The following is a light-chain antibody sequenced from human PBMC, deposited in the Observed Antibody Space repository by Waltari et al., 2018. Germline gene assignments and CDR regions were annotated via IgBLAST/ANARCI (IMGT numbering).Light chain of an antibody. Sequence: EIVVTQSPATLSVSPGEGATLSCKASQSVSNNLAWYQQKPGQAPRLLFYAASTRATGIPARFSGSGYGTEFTLTISSLQSEDFAVYYCQQYNTWLSVTFGQGTRLEIK. J-gene: IGKJ5*01. CDR3: QQYNTWLSVT. V-gene: IGKV3-15*01. CDR2: AAS. CDR1: QSVSNN.